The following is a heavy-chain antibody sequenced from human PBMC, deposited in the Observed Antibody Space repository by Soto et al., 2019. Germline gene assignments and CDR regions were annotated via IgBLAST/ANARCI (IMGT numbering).Heavy chain of an antibody. D-gene: IGHD6-13*01. CDR3: ARNPPNSSSWYGAFDI. CDR2: IIPIFGTA. CDR1: GGTFSSYA. V-gene: IGHV1-69*01. J-gene: IGHJ3*02. Sequence: QVQLVQSGAEVKKPGSSVKVSCKASGGTFSSYAISWVRQAPGQGLEWMGGIIPIFGTANCAQKFQGRVTITADESTSTAYMELSSLRSEDTAVYYCARNPPNSSSWYGAFDIWGQGTMVTVSS.